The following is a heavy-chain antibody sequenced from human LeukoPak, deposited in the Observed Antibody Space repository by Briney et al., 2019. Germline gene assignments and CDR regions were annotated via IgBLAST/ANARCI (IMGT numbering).Heavy chain of an antibody. CDR1: GGSFSGYY. D-gene: IGHD5-18*01. J-gene: IGHJ2*01. V-gene: IGHV4-34*01. CDR2: TNHSGST. CDR3: ARDSTGDTAMLDWYFDL. Sequence: SETLSLTCAVCGGSFSGYYWSWIRQPPGKGLEWIGETNHSGSTNYNPSLKSRVTISVDTSKNQFSLKLSSVTAADTAVYYCARDSTGDTAMLDWYFDLWGRGTLVTVSS.